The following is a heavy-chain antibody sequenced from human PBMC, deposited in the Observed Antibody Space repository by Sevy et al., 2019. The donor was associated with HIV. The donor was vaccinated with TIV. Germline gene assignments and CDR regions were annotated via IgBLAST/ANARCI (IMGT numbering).Heavy chain of an antibody. V-gene: IGHV1-69*06. CDR1: GGTFSSYA. CDR2: IIPNFGTA. Sequence: ASVKVSCKASGGTFSSYAISWVRQAPGQGLEWMGGIIPNFGTANYAQQLQGRVTITVDKSTGTAYMELSSLRYEETAVYYGARELIRRDGYKGGNAFDIWGQGTMVTVSS. CDR3: ARELIRRDGYKGGNAFDI. J-gene: IGHJ3*02. D-gene: IGHD5-12*01.